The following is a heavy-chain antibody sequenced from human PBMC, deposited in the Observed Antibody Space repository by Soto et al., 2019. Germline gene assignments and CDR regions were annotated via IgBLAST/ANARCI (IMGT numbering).Heavy chain of an antibody. CDR3: EREIMVRGVPRQLEY. V-gene: IGHV4-59*01. Sequence: TLSLTCTVSGGPISSYYWSWIRQPPGKGLEWIGYIYYSGSTNYNPSLKSRVTISVDTSKNQFSLTLNSVTAADTAVFYCEREIMVRGVPRQLEYWGQGTLDTVSS. CDR1: GGPISSYY. J-gene: IGHJ4*02. CDR2: IYYSGST. D-gene: IGHD3-10*01.